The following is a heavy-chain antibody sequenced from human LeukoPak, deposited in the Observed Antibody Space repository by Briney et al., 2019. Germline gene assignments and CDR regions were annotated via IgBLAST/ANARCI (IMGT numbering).Heavy chain of an antibody. CDR2: ISAHNGDT. V-gene: IGHV1-18*01. Sequence: ASVKVSCKASGYTFSNNGIYWVRQAPGQGLEWMGWISAHNGDTNYAQKFQGRVSMTADTSTSTAYMELRSLRSDDTAVYYCAREIVAGRGYYYYYMDVWGSGTTVTVSS. CDR3: AREIVAGRGYYYYYMDV. J-gene: IGHJ6*03. CDR1: GYTFSNNG. D-gene: IGHD3-22*01.